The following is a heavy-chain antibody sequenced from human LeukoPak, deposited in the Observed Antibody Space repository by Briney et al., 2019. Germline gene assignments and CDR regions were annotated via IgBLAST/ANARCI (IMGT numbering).Heavy chain of an antibody. D-gene: IGHD2-21*01. CDR3: ATYSSDHDGRHFEF. V-gene: IGHV4-59*03. Sequence: LSETLSLTCTVSGGSIGGYFWSWLRQPPGKGLEWVGWIFYNGNTNYNSSLKSRLTMSVDASKNQFYLKLNSVTAADTAVYYCATYSSDHDGRHFEFWGQGILVTVSS. CDR1: GGSIGGYF. CDR2: IFYNGNT. J-gene: IGHJ4*02.